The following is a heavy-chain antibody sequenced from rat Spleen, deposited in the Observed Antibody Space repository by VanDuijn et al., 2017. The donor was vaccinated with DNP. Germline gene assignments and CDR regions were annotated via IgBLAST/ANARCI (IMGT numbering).Heavy chain of an antibody. V-gene: IGHV5-22*01. Sequence: EVQLVESGGGLVQPGRSLKLSCTASGFTFRDYYMAWVRQAPTKGLEWVAYSSYDGGSTYNGDSVKGRFTISRDNAISTLYLQMNSLKSEDMATYYCARHVLPLRVWDYWGQGVMVTVSS. CDR1: GFTFRDYY. D-gene: IGHD1-4*01. J-gene: IGHJ2*01. CDR3: ARHVLPLRVWDY. CDR2: SSYDGGST.